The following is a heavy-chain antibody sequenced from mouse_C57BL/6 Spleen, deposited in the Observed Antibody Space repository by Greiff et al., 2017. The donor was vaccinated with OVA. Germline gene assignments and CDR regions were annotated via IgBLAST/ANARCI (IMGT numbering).Heavy chain of an antibody. CDR2: ISSGSSII. V-gene: IGHV5-17*01. J-gene: IGHJ2*01. D-gene: IGHD1-1*01. Sequence: DVQLVESGGGLVKPGGSLKLSCAASGFTFSAYGMHWVRQAPEKGLEWVAYISSGSSIIYYADTVKGRFTFSRDHAKNTLFLQLTSLRSEDTAMYYCARTTVVPYYFDYWGQGTTLTVSS. CDR1: GFTFSAYG. CDR3: ARTTVVPYYFDY.